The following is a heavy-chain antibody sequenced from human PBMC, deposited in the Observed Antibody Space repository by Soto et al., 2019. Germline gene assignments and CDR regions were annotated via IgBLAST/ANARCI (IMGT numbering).Heavy chain of an antibody. CDR3: AREVGVAAARRGPYYYYGMDV. D-gene: IGHD6-13*01. V-gene: IGHV4-59*12. CDR1: GGSISSYY. CDR2: INYSGST. Sequence: SETLSLTCTVSGGSISSYYWSWIRQPPGKGLEWIGYINYSGSTNYNPSLKSRVTISVDTSKNQFSLKLSSVTAADTAVYYCAREVGVAAARRGPYYYYGMDVWGQGTTVTVSS. J-gene: IGHJ6*02.